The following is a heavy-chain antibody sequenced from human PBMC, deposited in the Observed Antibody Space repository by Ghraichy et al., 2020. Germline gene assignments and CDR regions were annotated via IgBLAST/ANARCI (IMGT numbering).Heavy chain of an antibody. D-gene: IGHD3-10*01. CDR2: INHSGST. CDR1: GGSFSGYY. Sequence: SETLSLTCAVYGGSFSGYYWSWIRQPPGKGLEWIGEINHSGSTNYNPSLKSRVTISVDTSKNQFSLKLSSVTAADTAVYYCARGNYGNFDYWGQGTLVTVSS. J-gene: IGHJ4*02. V-gene: IGHV4-34*01. CDR3: ARGNYGNFDY.